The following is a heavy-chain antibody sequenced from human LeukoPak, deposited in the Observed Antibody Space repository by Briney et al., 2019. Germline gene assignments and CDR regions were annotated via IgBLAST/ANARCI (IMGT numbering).Heavy chain of an antibody. CDR1: GDSFSSNSAA. D-gene: IGHD3-10*01. V-gene: IGHV6-1*01. CDR3: ARAIEDYGSGSFLDYFDY. Sequence: SQTLSLTCAISGDSFSSNSAAWNWIRQSPSRGLEWLGRTYYRSKWYNDYAVSVKSRITINPDTSKNQFSLQLNSVTPEDTAVYYCARAIEDYGSGSFLDYFDYWGQGTLVTVSS. CDR2: TYYRSKWYN. J-gene: IGHJ4*02.